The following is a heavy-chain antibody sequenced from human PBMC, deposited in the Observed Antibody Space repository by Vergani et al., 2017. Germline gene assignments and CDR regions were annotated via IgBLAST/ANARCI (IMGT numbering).Heavy chain of an antibody. Sequence: QVQLVQSGAEVKKPGASVKVSCNASGYTFTSYDINWVRQATGQGLEWMGWMNPNSGNTGYAQKLQGRGTMTRNTPISTAYMELSSLRSEDTAVYYCAREGPDGSGSYQPIWDYYYGMDVWGQGTTVTVSS. CDR3: AREGPDGSGSYQPIWDYYYGMDV. CDR1: GYTFTSYD. D-gene: IGHD3-10*01. V-gene: IGHV1-8*01. CDR2: MNPNSGNT. J-gene: IGHJ6*02.